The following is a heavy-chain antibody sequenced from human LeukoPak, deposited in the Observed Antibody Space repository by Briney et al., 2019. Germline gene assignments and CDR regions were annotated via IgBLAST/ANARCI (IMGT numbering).Heavy chain of an antibody. CDR3: AKVRFGVMARYYFDY. D-gene: IGHD3-10*01. CDR2: ISGSGGST. V-gene: IGHV3-23*01. Sequence: GGSLRLSCAASGFTLSSYGMSWVRQAPGKGLEWVSAISGSGGSTYYADSVKGRFTISRDNSKNTLHLQMNSLRAEDTAVYYCAKVRFGVMARYYFDYWGQGTLVTVSS. J-gene: IGHJ4*02. CDR1: GFTLSSYG.